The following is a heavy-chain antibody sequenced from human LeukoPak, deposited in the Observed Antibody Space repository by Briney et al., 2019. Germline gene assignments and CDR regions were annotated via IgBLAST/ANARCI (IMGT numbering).Heavy chain of an antibody. Sequence: GGSLRLSCAASGFTFSSYAMSWVRQAPGKGLEWVSAISGSGGSTYYAASVKGRFTISRDNSKNTMYLQMNSLRAEDTAVYYCAKSSRGYVSSFDYWGQRTLVTVSS. CDR2: ISGSGGST. D-gene: IGHD5-12*01. CDR1: GFTFSSYA. CDR3: AKSSRGYVSSFDY. J-gene: IGHJ4*02. V-gene: IGHV3-23*01.